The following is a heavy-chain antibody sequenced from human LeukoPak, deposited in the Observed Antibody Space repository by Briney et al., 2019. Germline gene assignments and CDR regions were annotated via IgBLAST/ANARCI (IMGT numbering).Heavy chain of an antibody. Sequence: SGGSLRLSCAASGFTFSSYGMHWVRQAPGKGLEWVAFMRYDGSNKYYADSVKGRFTISRDNSKNTLYLQMNSLRAEDTAVYYCAKDADWNYVPDYWGQGTLVTVSS. J-gene: IGHJ4*02. CDR2: MRYDGSNK. V-gene: IGHV3-30*02. CDR3: AKDADWNYVPDY. CDR1: GFTFSSYG. D-gene: IGHD1-7*01.